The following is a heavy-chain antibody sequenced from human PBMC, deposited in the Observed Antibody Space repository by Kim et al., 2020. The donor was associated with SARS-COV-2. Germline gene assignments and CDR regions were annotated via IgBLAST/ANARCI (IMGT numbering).Heavy chain of an antibody. J-gene: IGHJ5*01. Sequence: GGSLRLSCAASGFTFSTYWMHWVRQAPGKGLMWVSHISADGAYSNYADSVKGRFTISRDNSKNTLFLQVHSLRAEDSATYYCVRGTLLTNGIDDSWGQGTL. V-gene: IGHV3-74*01. CDR3: VRGTLLTNGIDDS. D-gene: IGHD3-9*01. CDR2: ISADGAYS. CDR1: GFTFSTYW.